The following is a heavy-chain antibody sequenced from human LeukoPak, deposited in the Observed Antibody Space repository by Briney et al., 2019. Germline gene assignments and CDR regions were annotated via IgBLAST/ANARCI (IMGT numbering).Heavy chain of an antibody. CDR2: IDPSDSYT. V-gene: IGHV5-10-1*01. CDR1: GYSFTSYW. CDR3: ARVYGDYWSYFDY. D-gene: IGHD4-17*01. J-gene: IGHJ4*02. Sequence: GESLKISCKGSGYSFTSYWISWVRQMPGKGLEXXXXIDPSDSYTNYSPSFQGHVTIPADKSISTAYLQWSSLKASDTAMYYCARVYGDYWSYFDYWGQGTLVTVSS.